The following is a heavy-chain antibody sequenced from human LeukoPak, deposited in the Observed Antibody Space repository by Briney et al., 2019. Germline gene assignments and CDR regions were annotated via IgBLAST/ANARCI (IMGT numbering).Heavy chain of an antibody. Sequence: GGSLRLSCAASGFTFSNAWMSWVRQAPGKGLEWVGRIKSKTDGGTTDYAAPVKGRFTISRDDSKNTLYLQMNSLKTEDTAVYYCAREFNTATPGTFDYWGQGTLVTVSS. J-gene: IGHJ4*02. CDR3: AREFNTATPGTFDY. D-gene: IGHD4-17*01. CDR1: GFTFSNAW. V-gene: IGHV3-15*01. CDR2: IKSKTDGGTT.